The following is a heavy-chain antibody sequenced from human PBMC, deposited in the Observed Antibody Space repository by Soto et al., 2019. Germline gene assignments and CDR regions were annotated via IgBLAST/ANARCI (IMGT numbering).Heavy chain of an antibody. CDR2: INHSGST. Sequence: SETLSLTCAVYGGSFSGYYWSWIRQPPGKGLEWIGEINHSGSTNYNPSLKSRVTISVDTSKNQFSLKLSSVTAADTAVYYCARGGYYGSGSLYCGQGTMVTV. V-gene: IGHV4-34*01. D-gene: IGHD3-10*01. CDR1: GGSFSGYY. J-gene: IGHJ4*02. CDR3: ARGGYYGSGSLY.